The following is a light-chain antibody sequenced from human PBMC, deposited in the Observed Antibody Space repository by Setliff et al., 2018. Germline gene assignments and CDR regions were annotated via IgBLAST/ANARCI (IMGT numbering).Light chain of an antibody. CDR1: QSVLYSSNNKNY. CDR2: WAS. J-gene: IGKJ1*01. CDR3: QQYYRSPVV. V-gene: IGKV4-1*01. Sequence: DIVMTQSPDSLAMSLGERATIHCKSSQSVLYSSNNKNYLAWYQQKPGQPPRLLVYWASTRESGVPDRVSGSGSGTEFTLTISSLQAEDVAIYYCQQYYRSPVVFGQGT.